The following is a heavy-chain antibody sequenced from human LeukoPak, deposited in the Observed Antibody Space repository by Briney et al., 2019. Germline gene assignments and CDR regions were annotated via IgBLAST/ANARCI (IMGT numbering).Heavy chain of an antibody. CDR3: AGEDCSGGTCCKGFDY. Sequence: SSVKVSCKASGYSLTDYYMHWVRQAPGQGLEYVGWINPNSGDTNHAQNFQGRVTLTRDTSIYTAYMELSKLTSDDSALYYCAGEDCSGGTCCKGFDYWGWGTLVTVSS. CDR1: GYSLTDYY. V-gene: IGHV1-2*02. J-gene: IGHJ4*02. D-gene: IGHD2-15*01. CDR2: INPNSGDT.